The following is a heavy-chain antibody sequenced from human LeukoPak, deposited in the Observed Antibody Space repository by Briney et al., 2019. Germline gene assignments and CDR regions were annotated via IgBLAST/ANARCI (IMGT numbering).Heavy chain of an antibody. CDR1: GFTFSSYA. CDR2: ISGSGGT. Sequence: GGSLRLSCAASGFTFSSYAMSWVRQAPGTGLEWVSPISGSGGTYYADSVKGRFTISRDNSKNTLFLQMSSLRAEDTAVYYCAKDLTTSHVSQYFDYWGRGTLVTVSS. J-gene: IGHJ4*02. V-gene: IGHV3-23*01. CDR3: AKDLTTSHVSQYFDY. D-gene: IGHD1-14*01.